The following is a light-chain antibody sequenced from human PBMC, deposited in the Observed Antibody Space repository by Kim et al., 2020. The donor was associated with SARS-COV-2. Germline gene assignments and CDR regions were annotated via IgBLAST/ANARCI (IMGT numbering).Light chain of an antibody. CDR1: QSVSSRN. CDR3: QQYASSPPYT. Sequence: PGERATLSCRASQSVSSRNLAWYQQKPGQAPRLLIYGASSRATGIPDRFSGSGSGTDFTLTISRLEPEDFAVYYCQQYASSPPYTFGQGTKLEI. CDR2: GAS. J-gene: IGKJ2*01. V-gene: IGKV3-20*01.